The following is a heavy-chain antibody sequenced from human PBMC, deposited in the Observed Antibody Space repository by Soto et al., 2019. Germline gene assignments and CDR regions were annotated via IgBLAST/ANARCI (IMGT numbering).Heavy chain of an antibody. V-gene: IGHV4-4*02. CDR3: ARDYDGFDY. CDR1: SVSITSSNW. J-gene: IGHJ4*02. Sequence: SETLSLTCDVSSVSITSSNWWTWVRQPPGKGLEWLGKISHSGTVNYNATLRSRVTISVDKPKNQLSLKLMSVTAADAAVYYCARDYDGFDYWGPGILVTVSS. CDR2: ISHSGTV. D-gene: IGHD3-16*01.